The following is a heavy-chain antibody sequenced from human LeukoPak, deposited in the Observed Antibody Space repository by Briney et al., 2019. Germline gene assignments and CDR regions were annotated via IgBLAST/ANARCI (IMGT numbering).Heavy chain of an antibody. CDR1: GGSISSYY. V-gene: IGHV4-4*07. CDR3: ARDPSRYYYYYGMDV. Sequence: SETLSLTCTVSGGSISSYYWSWIRQPAGKGLEWIGRIYTSGSTNYNPSLKSRVTMSVDTSKNQFSLKLSPVTAADTAVYYCARDPSRYYYYYGMDVWGQGTTVTVSS. CDR2: IYTSGST. J-gene: IGHJ6*02.